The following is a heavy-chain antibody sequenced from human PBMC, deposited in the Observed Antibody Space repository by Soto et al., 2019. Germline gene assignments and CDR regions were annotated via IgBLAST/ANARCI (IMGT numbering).Heavy chain of an antibody. CDR2: INPSGGST. D-gene: IGHD5-18*01. CDR3: ARDLGLGGGYSYEAGY. J-gene: IGHJ4*02. CDR1: GYTFTSYY. V-gene: IGHV1-46*01. Sequence: ASVKVSCKASGYTFTSYYMHWVRQAPGQGLEWMGIINPSGGSTSYAQKFQGRVTMTRDTSTSTVYMELSSLRSEDTAVYYCARDLGLGGGYSYEAGYWGQGTLVTV.